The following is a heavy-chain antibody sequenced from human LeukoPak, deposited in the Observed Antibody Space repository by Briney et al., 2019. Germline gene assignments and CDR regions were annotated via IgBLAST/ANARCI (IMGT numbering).Heavy chain of an antibody. CDR3: ASLYYDFWSGYQGYYYYYMDV. CDR1: GGSISSYY. CDR2: IYYSGST. D-gene: IGHD3-3*01. Sequence: SETLSLTCTVSGGSISSYYWGWIRQPPGKGLEWIGSIYYSGSTYYNPSLKSRVTISVDTSKNQFSLKLSSVTAADTAVYYCASLYYDFWSGYQGYYYYYMDVWGKGTTVTVSS. V-gene: IGHV4-39*01. J-gene: IGHJ6*03.